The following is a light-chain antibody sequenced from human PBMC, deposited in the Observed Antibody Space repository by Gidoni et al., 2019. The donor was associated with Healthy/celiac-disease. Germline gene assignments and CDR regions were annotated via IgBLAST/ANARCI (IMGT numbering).Light chain of an antibody. J-gene: IGKJ3*01. CDR3: QQYDNLXXT. CDR2: DAS. CDR1: QDISNY. Sequence: IQMTQSPSSLSASVGDRVTITCQASQDISNYLNWYQQKPGKAPKLLIYDASNLETGVPSSFSGSGSGTDFTFTISSLQPEDNATYYCQQYDNLXXTFGPGTKVDIK. V-gene: IGKV1-33*01.